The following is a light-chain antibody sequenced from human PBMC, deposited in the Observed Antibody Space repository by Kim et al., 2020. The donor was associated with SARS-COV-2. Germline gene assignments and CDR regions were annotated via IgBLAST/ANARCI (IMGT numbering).Light chain of an antibody. CDR2: AAS. CDR3: QQSYSTPRN. CDR1: QSISTY. V-gene: IGKV1-39*01. J-gene: IGKJ2*02. Sequence: STGDRVTITCRASQSISTYLNWYQQKPGKAPKLLIYAASSLQSGVPSRFSGSGSGTDFTLTISSLQPEDFATYFCQQSYSTPRNFGQGTKLEIK.